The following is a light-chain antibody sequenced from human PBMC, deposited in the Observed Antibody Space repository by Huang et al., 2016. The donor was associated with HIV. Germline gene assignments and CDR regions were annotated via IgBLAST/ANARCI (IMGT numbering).Light chain of an antibody. CDR2: GAS. V-gene: IGKV3-15*01. CDR3: QQYNNWPPEET. Sequence: EIVMTQSPATLSVSPGERATLSCRASQSISNNLAWYQQKPGQAPRLLIYGASTRATGIPARFSGSGSGTEFTLTISSLQSEDFAVYYCQQYNNWPPEETFGPGTKVDIK. J-gene: IGKJ3*01. CDR1: QSISNN.